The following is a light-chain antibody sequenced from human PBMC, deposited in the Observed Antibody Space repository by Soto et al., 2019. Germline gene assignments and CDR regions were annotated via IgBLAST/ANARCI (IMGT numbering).Light chain of an antibody. CDR3: AAWDDSLNAVV. CDR1: TSNIRSKT. J-gene: IGLJ2*01. CDR2: SNY. Sequence: QSVLTQPPSASGTPGQRVTISCSGSTSNIRSKTVTWYQKLPGTAPKLLIYSNYQRPSGVPDRFSGSKSGTSASLAISGLQSEDEASYYCAAWDDSLNAVVFGGGNKLTVL. V-gene: IGLV1-44*01.